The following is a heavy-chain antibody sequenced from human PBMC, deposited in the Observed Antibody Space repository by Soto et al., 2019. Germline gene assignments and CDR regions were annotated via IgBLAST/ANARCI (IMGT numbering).Heavy chain of an antibody. Sequence: EVQLLESGGGFVQPGGCLRLSCEASGFTFSSYGMSWVRQAPGKGLEWVSGISGSGGSIYYADSVKGRFTISRDNSKNKLYLQRNSLRAEDTAVYYCAKLQSRELGRGAFDIWGQGTMVTVSS. CDR3: AKLQSRELGRGAFDI. CDR2: ISGSGGSI. J-gene: IGHJ3*02. CDR1: GFTFSSYG. D-gene: IGHD7-27*01. V-gene: IGHV3-23*01.